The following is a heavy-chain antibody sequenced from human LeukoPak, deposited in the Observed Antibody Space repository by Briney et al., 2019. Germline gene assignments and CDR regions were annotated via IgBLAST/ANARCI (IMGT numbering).Heavy chain of an antibody. CDR1: EFTFSSYA. Sequence: GGSLRLSCAASEFTFSSYAMSWVRQAPGKGPEWVSTISGSGGSTYYADSVKGRFTISRDNSKNTLYLQMNSLRAEDTAVYYCAKVVGATTRGYFDYWGQGTLVTVSS. D-gene: IGHD1-26*01. CDR2: ISGSGGST. V-gene: IGHV3-23*01. J-gene: IGHJ4*02. CDR3: AKVVGATTRGYFDY.